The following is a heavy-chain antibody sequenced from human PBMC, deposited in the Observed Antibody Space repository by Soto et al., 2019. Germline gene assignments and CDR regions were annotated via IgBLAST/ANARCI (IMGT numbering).Heavy chain of an antibody. J-gene: IGHJ5*02. CDR1: GGSISSSSYY. CDR3: ARNHPHSRPSVHWFDP. CDR2: IYYSGST. V-gene: IGHV4-39*01. Sequence: SETLSLTCTVSGGSISSSSYYWGWIRQPPGKGLEWIGSIYYSGSTYYNPSLKSRVTISVDTSKNQFSLKLSSVTAADTAVYYCARNHPHSRPSVHWFDPWGQGTPVTFSS. D-gene: IGHD4-17*01.